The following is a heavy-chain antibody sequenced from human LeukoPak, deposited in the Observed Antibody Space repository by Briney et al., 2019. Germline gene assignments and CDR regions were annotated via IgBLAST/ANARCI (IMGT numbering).Heavy chain of an antibody. J-gene: IGHJ5*02. V-gene: IGHV4-34*01. D-gene: IGHD2-15*01. CDR1: GFIFSTYS. CDR3: ARERPPGYCGGGSCFLPGDRLNWFDP. Sequence: PGGSLRLSCAASGFIFSTYSMDWVRQPPGKGLEWIGEINHSGSTNYNPSLKSRVTISVDTSKNQFSLKLSSVTAADTAVYYCARERPPGYCGGGSCFLPGDRLNWFDPWGQGTLVTVSS. CDR2: INHSGST.